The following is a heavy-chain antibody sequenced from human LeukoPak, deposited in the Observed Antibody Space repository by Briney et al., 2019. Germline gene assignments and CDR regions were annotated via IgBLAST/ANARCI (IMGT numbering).Heavy chain of an antibody. CDR2: NSSSGSTI. CDR1: GFTFSDYY. D-gene: IGHD6-19*01. J-gene: IGHJ4*02. V-gene: IGHV3-11*01. CDR3: AREQHYSSGLDY. Sequence: GSLRLSCAASGFTFSDYYMSWIRQAPGKGLEWVSYNSSSGSTIYYADSVKGRFTISRDNAKNSLYLQMNSLRAEDTAVYYCAREQHYSSGLDYWGQGTLVTVSS.